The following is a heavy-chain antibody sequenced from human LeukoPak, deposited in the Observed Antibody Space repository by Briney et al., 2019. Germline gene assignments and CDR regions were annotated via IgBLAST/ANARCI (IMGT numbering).Heavy chain of an antibody. V-gene: IGHV3-7*01. CDR2: IKEDGREK. CDR3: ACGRELGY. J-gene: IGHJ4*02. CDR1: GFTFSNYW. Sequence: GGSLSLSYAPSGFTFSNYWMSWARQAPGKGLEWVPNIKEDGREKYHVDSVKGRLNISRDNARTAVYLEKNSLRAEYTAVYDCACGRELGYWGQGALVTV. D-gene: IGHD3-10*01.